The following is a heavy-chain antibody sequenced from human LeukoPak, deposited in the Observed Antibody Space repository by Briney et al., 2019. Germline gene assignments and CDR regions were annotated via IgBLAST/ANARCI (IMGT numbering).Heavy chain of an antibody. CDR2: FDPEDGET. Sequence: ASVKVSCKVSGYTLTELSMHWVRQAPGKGLEWMGGFDPEDGETIYAQKFQGRVTMTEDTSTDTAYMELSSLRSDDTAVYYCARASLSGSSLYYYYYYYMDVWGKGTTVTVSS. D-gene: IGHD6-6*01. V-gene: IGHV1-24*01. CDR1: GYTLTELS. CDR3: ARASLSGSSLYYYYYYYMDV. J-gene: IGHJ6*03.